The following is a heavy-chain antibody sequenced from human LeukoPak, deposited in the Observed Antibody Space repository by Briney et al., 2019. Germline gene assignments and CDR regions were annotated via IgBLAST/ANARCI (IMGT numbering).Heavy chain of an antibody. CDR2: IGDNGGDT. CDR3: AKGHNHDTWNPFDY. V-gene: IGHV3-23*01. Sequence: GGSLRLSCAVSGFTFNNCPMSRVRQAPGKGLEWVSAIGDNGGDTKYADSVKGRFTISRDYSKSTLYVQMNSLRVEDTAVYYCAKGHNHDTWNPFDYWGQGTLVTVSS. D-gene: IGHD3-3*01. CDR1: GFTFNNCP. J-gene: IGHJ4*02.